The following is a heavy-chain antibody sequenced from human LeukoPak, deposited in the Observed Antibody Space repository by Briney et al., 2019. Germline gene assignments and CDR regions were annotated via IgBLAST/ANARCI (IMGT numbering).Heavy chain of an antibody. CDR2: ISYDGSNK. V-gene: IGHV3-30-3*01. CDR3: AREIYYYDSSGYYYKGPLDI. J-gene: IGHJ3*02. D-gene: IGHD3-22*01. CDR1: GFTFSSYA. Sequence: GGSLRLSCAASGFTFSSYAMHWVRQAPGKGLEWVAVISYDGSNKYYADSVKGRSTISRDNSKNTLYLQMNSLRAEDTAVYYCAREIYYYDSSGYYYKGPLDIWSQGTMVTVSS.